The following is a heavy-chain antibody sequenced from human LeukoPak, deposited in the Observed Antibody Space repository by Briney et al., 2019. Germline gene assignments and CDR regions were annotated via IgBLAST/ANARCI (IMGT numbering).Heavy chain of an antibody. CDR2: IYHSGST. J-gene: IGHJ4*02. CDR3: ARGKRWQWLVLPYFDY. Sequence: SGTLSLTCAVSGGSISSSNWWSWVRQPPGKGLEWIGEIYHSGSTNYNPSLKSRVTISVDTSKNQFSLKLSSVTAADTAVYYCARGKRWQWLVLPYFDYWGQGTLVTVSS. CDR1: GGSISSSNW. D-gene: IGHD6-19*01. V-gene: IGHV4-4*02.